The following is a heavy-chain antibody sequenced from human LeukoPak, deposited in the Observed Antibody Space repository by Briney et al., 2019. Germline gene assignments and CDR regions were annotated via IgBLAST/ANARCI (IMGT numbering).Heavy chain of an antibody. CDR2: ISGDGRTT. J-gene: IGHJ4*02. CDR3: VRRSTDGKNYVGH. Sequence: PGGSLRLSCAASGLTFSSYAMSWVRQPPGKWLEWVATISGDGRTTHYPHSVKGRFTISRDNANNSCYLQMYSLRAEDTAVYYCVRRSTDGKNYVGHGGRETLVTVSS. V-gene: IGHV3-23*01. CDR1: GLTFSSYA. D-gene: IGHD5-24*01.